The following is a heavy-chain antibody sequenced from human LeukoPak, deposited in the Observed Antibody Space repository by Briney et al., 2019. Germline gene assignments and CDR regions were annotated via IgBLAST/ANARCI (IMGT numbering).Heavy chain of an antibody. CDR1: GGSFSGYY. D-gene: IGHD3-10*01. Sequence: KPSEALSLTCAVYGGSFSGYYWSWIRQPPGKGLEWIGYIYYSGSTNYNPSLKSRVTISVDTSKNQFSLKLSSVTAADTAVYYCARLPGDFDYWGQGTLVTVSS. CDR2: IYYSGST. V-gene: IGHV4-59*08. J-gene: IGHJ4*02. CDR3: ARLPGDFDY.